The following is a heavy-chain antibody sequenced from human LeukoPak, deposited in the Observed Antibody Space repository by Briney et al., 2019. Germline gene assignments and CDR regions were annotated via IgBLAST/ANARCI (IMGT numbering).Heavy chain of an antibody. CDR3: ARGYCSSTSCYTDY. D-gene: IGHD2-2*02. V-gene: IGHV3-11*04. CDR2: ISSSGSTI. CDR1: GFTFSDYY. Sequence: GGSLRLSCAASGFTFSDYYMSWIRQAPGKGLEWVSYISSSGSTIYYADSVEGRSTISRDNAKNSLYLQMNSLRAEDTAVYYCARGYCSSTSCYTDYWGQGTLVTVSS. J-gene: IGHJ4*02.